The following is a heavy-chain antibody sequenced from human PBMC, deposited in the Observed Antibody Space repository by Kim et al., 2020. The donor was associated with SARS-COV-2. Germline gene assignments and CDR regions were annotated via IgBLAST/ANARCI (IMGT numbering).Heavy chain of an antibody. J-gene: IGHJ4*02. CDR1: GYTFPSSD. D-gene: IGHD3-10*01. CDR2: MNPNSGNT. V-gene: IGHV1-8*01. Sequence: ASVKVSCKASGYTFPSSDINWVRQATGQGLEWMGWMNPNSGNTGYAQKFQGRVTMTRNTSISTAYMDLSSLTSDDTAVYYCARTLGSGSYSLHYYFDSWGQGTLVTVSS. CDR3: ARTLGSGSYSLHYYFDS.